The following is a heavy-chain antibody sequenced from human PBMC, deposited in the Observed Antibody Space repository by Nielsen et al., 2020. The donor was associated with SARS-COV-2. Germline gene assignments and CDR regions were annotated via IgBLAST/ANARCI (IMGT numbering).Heavy chain of an antibody. D-gene: IGHD1-26*01. CDR1: GYTFTNYG. CDR2: ISGYNGDT. CDR3: TTYYTDT. J-gene: IGHJ5*02. V-gene: IGHV1-18*04. Sequence: ASVKVSCKASGYTFTNYGISWVRQAPGQGLEWMGWISGYNGDTNYAQKFQGRVIMTEDTSTDIAHMELSGLKSEDTAMYYCTTYYTDTWGQGTLVTVSS.